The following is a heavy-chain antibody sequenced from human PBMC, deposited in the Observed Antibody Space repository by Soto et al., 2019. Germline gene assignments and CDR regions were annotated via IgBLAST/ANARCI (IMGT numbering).Heavy chain of an antibody. J-gene: IGHJ6*02. CDR3: ARDLWGFCGTDCYPLNV. V-gene: IGHV4-59*01. D-gene: IGHD2-21*02. CDR1: GVFISGYS. Sequence: SEALSVTCTGSGVFISGYSWSLSRQPPGEGLEWIGYMYNTGSTVYNPSFKSRVTISVDTSKNQFSLKLNSVTAADTAVYYCARDLWGFCGTDCYPLNVWGQGTTVT. CDR2: MYNTGST.